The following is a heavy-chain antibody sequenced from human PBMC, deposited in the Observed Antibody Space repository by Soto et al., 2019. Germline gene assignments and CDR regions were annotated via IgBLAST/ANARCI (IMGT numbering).Heavy chain of an antibody. V-gene: IGHV1-2*02. Sequence: QVQLVQSGAEVKKPGASVKVSCKASGYTFTGYYMHWVRQAPGQGLEWMGWINPNSGGTNYAQKFQGRVTMTRDTSISTAYMELRRMRSDDTAVYYCARDRPRGYSYGYSDYWGQGTLVTVSS. CDR3: ARDRPRGYSYGYSDY. D-gene: IGHD5-18*01. J-gene: IGHJ4*02. CDR2: INPNSGGT. CDR1: GYTFTGYY.